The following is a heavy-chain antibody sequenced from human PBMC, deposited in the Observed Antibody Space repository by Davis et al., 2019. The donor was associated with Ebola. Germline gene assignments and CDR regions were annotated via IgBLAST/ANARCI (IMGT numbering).Heavy chain of an antibody. V-gene: IGHV3-30*03. J-gene: IGHJ6*04. D-gene: IGHD3-3*01. CDR1: GFTFSSYG. CDR2: ISYDGSNK. Sequence: LKISCAASGFTFSSYGMHWVRQAPGKGLEWVAVISYDGSNKYYADSVKGRFTISRDNSKNTLYLQMNSLRAEDTAVYYCARSGLSFGVVKYHYGMDVWGKGTTVTVSS. CDR3: ARSGLSFGVVKYHYGMDV.